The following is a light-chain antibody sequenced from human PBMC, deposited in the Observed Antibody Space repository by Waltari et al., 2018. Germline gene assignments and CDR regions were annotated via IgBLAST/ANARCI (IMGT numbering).Light chain of an antibody. J-gene: IGLJ2*01. CDR3: QAWDSSPVV. V-gene: IGLV3-1*01. CDR1: KLGHKY. CDR2: QDT. Sequence: SYELTQPPSVSVSPGQTASITCSGDKLGHKYACWYQQKPGQSPVLVIYQDTKRPSGIPERFSGSNSGNTATLTISGTQAMDEADYYCQAWDSSPVVFGGGTKLTVL.